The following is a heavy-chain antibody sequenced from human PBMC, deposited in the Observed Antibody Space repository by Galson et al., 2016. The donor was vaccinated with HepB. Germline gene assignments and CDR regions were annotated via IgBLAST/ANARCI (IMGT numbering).Heavy chain of an antibody. CDR2: INPSGGST. V-gene: IGHV1-46*01. J-gene: IGHJ6*02. CDR1: GYTFTSYY. Sequence: SVKVSCKASGYTFTSYYLHWVRQAPGQGPEWMGIINPSGGSTSYAQKFQGRVTMTRDTSTGTLYMELSSLRSEDTAVYYCVRELYYDFRSWEDAYYYYGMDVWGQGTTVTVSS. CDR3: VRELYYDFRSWEDAYYYYGMDV. D-gene: IGHD3-3*01.